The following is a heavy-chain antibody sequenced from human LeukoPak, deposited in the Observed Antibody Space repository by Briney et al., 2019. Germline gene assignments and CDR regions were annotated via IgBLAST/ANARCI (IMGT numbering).Heavy chain of an antibody. V-gene: IGHV4-61*01. D-gene: IGHD3-22*01. CDR1: GGSISSGNYY. Sequence: SQTLSLTCTVSGGSISSGNYYWSWIRQPPGKGLEWIGYIYYSGSTNYNPSLKSRVTKSVDTSKNQFSLKLSSVTAADTAVYYCAREGSGYSHGYWGQGTLVTVSS. CDR2: IYYSGST. CDR3: AREGSGYSHGY. J-gene: IGHJ4*02.